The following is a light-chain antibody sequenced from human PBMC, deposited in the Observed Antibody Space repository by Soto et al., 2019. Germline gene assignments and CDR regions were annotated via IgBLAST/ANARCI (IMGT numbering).Light chain of an antibody. J-gene: IGLJ1*01. CDR2: DVS. V-gene: IGLV2-14*03. CDR1: SSDVGGYNY. Sequence: SALTQPASVSGSPGQSITISCTGTSSDVGGYNYVSWYQHHPGKAPKLMIFDVSNRPSGVSNRFSGSKSGNTASLTISGLQPEDEADYYCSSDTTSNTRQIVFGTGTKVTVL. CDR3: SSDTTSNTRQIV.